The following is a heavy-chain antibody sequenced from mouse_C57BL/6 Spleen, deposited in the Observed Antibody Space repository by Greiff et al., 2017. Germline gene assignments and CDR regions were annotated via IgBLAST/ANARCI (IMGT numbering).Heavy chain of an antibody. V-gene: IGHV2-9-1*01. Sequence: QVQLQQSGPGLVAPSQSLSITCTVSGFSLTSYAISWVRQPPGKGLEWLGVIWTGGDTNYNSALKSRLSISKDNSKSQVFLKMNSLQTDDTARYYCARNYGNYHWYFDVWGTETTVTVSS. CDR2: IWTGGDT. CDR3: ARNYGNYHWYFDV. CDR1: GFSLTSYA. J-gene: IGHJ1*03. D-gene: IGHD2-1*01.